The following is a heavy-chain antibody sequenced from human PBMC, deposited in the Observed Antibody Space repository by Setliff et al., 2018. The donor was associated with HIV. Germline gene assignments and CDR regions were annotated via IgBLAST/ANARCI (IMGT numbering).Heavy chain of an antibody. V-gene: IGHV4-59*11. CDR1: GASISSHY. J-gene: IGHJ4*02. CDR2: IYSTGRT. D-gene: IGHD4-17*01. CDR3: AKGAGFYGDYTFDY. Sequence: SETLSLTCTVSGASISSHYWSWIRQSPGRELEWIGYIYSTGRTNYNPSLQSRVSISMDASKNKFSLKVTSVTSADTAVYYCAKGAGFYGDYTFDYWGQGHLVTVSS.